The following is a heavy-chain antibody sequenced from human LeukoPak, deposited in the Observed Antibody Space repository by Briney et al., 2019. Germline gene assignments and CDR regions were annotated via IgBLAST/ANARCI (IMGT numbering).Heavy chain of an antibody. V-gene: IGHV1-46*01. CDR3: AREGATMVRGVIITYYYYYMDV. D-gene: IGHD3-10*01. CDR1: GYTFTSYY. CDR2: INPSGGST. Sequence: ASVKVSCKASGYTFTSYYMHWVRQAPGQGLEWMGIINPSGGSTSYAQKVEGRVTMTRDMSTSTVYMELSSLRSEDTAVYYCAREGATMVRGVIITYYYYYMDVWGKGTTVTVSS. J-gene: IGHJ6*03.